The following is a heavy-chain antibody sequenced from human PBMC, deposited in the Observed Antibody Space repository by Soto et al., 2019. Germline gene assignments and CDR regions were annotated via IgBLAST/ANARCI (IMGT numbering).Heavy chain of an antibody. CDR3: ARGRSLYGSGSYSVDY. D-gene: IGHD3-10*01. J-gene: IGHJ4*02. V-gene: IGHV4-34*01. Sequence: QVQLQQWGAGLLKPSETLSLTCAVYGGSFSGYYWSWIRQPPGKGLEWIGEINHSGSTNYNPSLKSRVTISVDTSKNQFSLKLSYVTAADTAVYYCARGRSLYGSGSYSVDYWGQGTLVTVSS. CDR2: INHSGST. CDR1: GGSFSGYY.